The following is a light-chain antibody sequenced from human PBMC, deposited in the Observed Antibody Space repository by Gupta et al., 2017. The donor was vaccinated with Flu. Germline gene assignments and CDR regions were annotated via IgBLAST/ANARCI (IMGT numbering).Light chain of an antibody. CDR3: AKWDASRNGVV. CDR1: SSNIGRKT. V-gene: IGLV1-44*01. Sequence: QSVLTQPPSASGTPGQRVTIPCAGSSSNIGRKTVNWYQQLPGKAPKLLVYNTIQRSSGVPDRFSGSNSGTSASLAISGLQSEDEADYYCAKWDASRNGVVFGGGTNLTVL. CDR2: NTI. J-gene: IGLJ2*01.